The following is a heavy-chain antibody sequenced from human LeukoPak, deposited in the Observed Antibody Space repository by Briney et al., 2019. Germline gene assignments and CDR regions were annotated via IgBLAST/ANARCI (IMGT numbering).Heavy chain of an antibody. Sequence: SVKVSCKASGGTFSSYAISWVRQAPGQGLEWMGGIIPIFGTANYAQKFQGRVTITADESTSTAYMELSSLRSEDTAVYYCARDLYCSSTSCSNWGQGTLVTVSS. D-gene: IGHD2-2*01. J-gene: IGHJ4*02. CDR3: ARDLYCSSTSCSN. CDR2: IIPIFGTA. CDR1: GGTFSSYA. V-gene: IGHV1-69*13.